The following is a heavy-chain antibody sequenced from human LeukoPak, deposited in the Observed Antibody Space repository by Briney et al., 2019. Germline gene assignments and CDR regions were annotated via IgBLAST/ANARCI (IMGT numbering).Heavy chain of an antibody. V-gene: IGHV3-23*01. D-gene: IGHD3-16*01. CDR2: ISGSGGST. CDR3: AKDGALGYFDY. CDR1: GFTFSSYA. J-gene: IGHJ4*02. Sequence: GGSLRLSCAASGFTFSSYAMSWVRQAPGKGLGWVSAISGSGGSTYYADSVKGRFTISRDNSKNTLYLQMNSLRAEDTAVYSCAKDGALGYFDYWGQGTLVTVSS.